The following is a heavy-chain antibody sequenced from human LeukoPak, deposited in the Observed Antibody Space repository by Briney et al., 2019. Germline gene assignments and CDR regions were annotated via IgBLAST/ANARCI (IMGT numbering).Heavy chain of an antibody. J-gene: IGHJ1*01. CDR2: IYTGGST. V-gene: IGHV4-4*07. CDR3: ARGLPLLGSEEGLPLGY. D-gene: IGHD2-21*01. CDR1: GGSINSYF. Sequence: PSETLSLTCTVSGGSINSYFWTWVRQPAGKGLEWIGRIYTGGSTNYNPSLKSRVTMSVDTSKNQFSLKLSSVTASDTAVYYCARGLPLLGSEEGLPLGYWGQGSLVTVSS.